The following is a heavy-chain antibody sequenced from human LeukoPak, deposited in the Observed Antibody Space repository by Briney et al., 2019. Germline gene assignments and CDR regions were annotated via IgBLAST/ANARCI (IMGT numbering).Heavy chain of an antibody. CDR3: ARISGLEYYYGLDV. Sequence: PSETLSLTCAVYGGSFSDYYWSWIRQPPGEGLEWIGEINHSGSTNYNPSLKSRVSISVDTSKNRFSLKLSSVTAADTAVYYCARISGLEYYYGLDVWGQGTTVTVSS. D-gene: IGHD5-24*01. V-gene: IGHV4-34*01. J-gene: IGHJ6*02. CDR1: GGSFSDYY. CDR2: INHSGST.